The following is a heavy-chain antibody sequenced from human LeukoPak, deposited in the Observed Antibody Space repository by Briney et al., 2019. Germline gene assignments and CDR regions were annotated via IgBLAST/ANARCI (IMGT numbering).Heavy chain of an antibody. CDR2: IYYSGST. CDR3: ASRATAGTQRHDS. D-gene: IGHD6-13*01. V-gene: IGHV4-59*12. CDR1: GGSISSYY. Sequence: SETLSLTCTVSGGSISSYYWSWIRQPPGKGLEWIGYIYYSGSTNYNPSLKSRVTISVDTSKNQFSLKLNSVTAADTAVYYCASRATAGTQRHDSWGQGTLVTVSS. J-gene: IGHJ4*02.